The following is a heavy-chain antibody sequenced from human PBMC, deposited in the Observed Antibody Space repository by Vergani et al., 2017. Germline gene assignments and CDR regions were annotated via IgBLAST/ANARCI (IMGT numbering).Heavy chain of an antibody. CDR2: ISSSGSTI. D-gene: IGHD1-26*01. CDR3: ARVKGSYFDY. J-gene: IGHJ4*02. Sequence: EVQLVESGGGLVQPGGSLRLSCAASGFTFSSYEMNWVRQAPGKGLEWVSYISSSGSTIYYADSVKGRFTISRDNSKNTLYLQMNSLRAEDTAVYYCARVKGSYFDYWGQGTLVTVSS. V-gene: IGHV3-48*03. CDR1: GFTFSSYE.